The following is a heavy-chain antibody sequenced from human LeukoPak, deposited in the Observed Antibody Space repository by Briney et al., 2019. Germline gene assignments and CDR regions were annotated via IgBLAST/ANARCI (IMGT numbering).Heavy chain of an antibody. Sequence: GGSLRLSCAASGFTFSSYAMSWVRQAPGKGLEWVSGISGGLGSADYADSVKGRFTISRDISENTLYLHMNSLRAEDTAVYYCAKDKRYSGSLDSWGQGTLVTVSS. CDR2: ISGGLGSA. J-gene: IGHJ4*02. CDR1: GFTFSSYA. V-gene: IGHV3-23*01. CDR3: AKDKRYSGSLDS. D-gene: IGHD1-26*01.